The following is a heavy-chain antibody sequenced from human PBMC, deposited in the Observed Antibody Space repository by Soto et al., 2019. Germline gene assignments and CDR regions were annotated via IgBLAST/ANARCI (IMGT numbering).Heavy chain of an antibody. J-gene: IGHJ4*02. CDR2: IYYSGRT. V-gene: IGHV4-30-4*01. CDR3: ARVVGTYFSWN. D-gene: IGHD2-15*01. Sequence: QVQLQAWGAGLVKASQTLSLTCTVSGGSINSGTHFWSWIRLPPGRGLEWIRYIYYSGRTYYNPSLESRVTMSVDASKNQFSLKVSSVTAADTAVYYCARVVGTYFSWNWGLGTLVTVSS. CDR1: GGSINSGTHF.